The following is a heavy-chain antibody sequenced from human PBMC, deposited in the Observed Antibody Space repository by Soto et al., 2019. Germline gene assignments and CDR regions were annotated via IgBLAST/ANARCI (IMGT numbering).Heavy chain of an antibody. V-gene: IGHV3-7*03. Sequence: GGSLRLSCEVSGFIFSMYSMSWVRQTPGKGLEWVAKIPQDGVDGHYADAVKGRFTISRDNGKNSLYLQMNNLRAEDTAVYYCARDHLILPAHDFFYGSDVWGRGATVTVSS. CDR3: ARDHLILPAHDFFYGSDV. J-gene: IGHJ6*02. D-gene: IGHD2-21*02. CDR1: GFIFSMYS. CDR2: IPQDGVDG.